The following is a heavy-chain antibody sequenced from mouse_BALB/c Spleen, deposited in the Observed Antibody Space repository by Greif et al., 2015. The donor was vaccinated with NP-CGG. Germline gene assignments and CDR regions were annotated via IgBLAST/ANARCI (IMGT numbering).Heavy chain of an antibody. CDR1: GYSFTGYY. Sequence: LVKTGASVKISCKASGYSFTGYYMHWVKQSHGKSLEWIGYISCYNGATSYNQKFKGKATFTVDTSSSTAYMQFNSLTSECAAVYYCAREVHGYIYLDYWGQGTTLPVSS. D-gene: IGHD2-2*01. CDR2: ISCYNGAT. J-gene: IGHJ2*01. V-gene: IGHV1S34*01. CDR3: AREVHGYIYLDY.